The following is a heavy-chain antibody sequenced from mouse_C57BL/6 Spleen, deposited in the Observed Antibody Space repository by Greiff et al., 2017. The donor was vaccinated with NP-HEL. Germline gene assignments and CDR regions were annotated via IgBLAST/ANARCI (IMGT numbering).Heavy chain of an antibody. Sequence: QVQLKQSVPELVKPGASVKISCKASGYAFSSSWMNWVKQRPGKGLEWIGRIYPGDGDTNYNGKFNGKATLTADKSSSTAYMKLSSLKSEDSAVDVCARVGLGKVDDGGKGTTLTVSS. CDR2: IYPGDGDT. V-gene: IGHV1-82*01. CDR3: ARVGLGKVDD. CDR1: GYAFSSSW. D-gene: IGHD4-1*01. J-gene: IGHJ2*01.